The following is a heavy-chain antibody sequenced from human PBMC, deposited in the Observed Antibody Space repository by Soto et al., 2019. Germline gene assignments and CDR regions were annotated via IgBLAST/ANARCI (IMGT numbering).Heavy chain of an antibody. CDR1: GFTFSVYA. CDR3: AKAFYGGFTY. CDR2: ISGSGDST. V-gene: IGHV3-23*01. Sequence: EVRLLESGGGLVQPGGSLRLSCAASGFTFSVYAMSWVRQAPGKGLEWVSGISGSGDSTHYADSVKGRFTVSRDNSKSMLYLQTNSLRADDTAIYYCAKAFYGGFTYWGQGTLVTVSS. J-gene: IGHJ4*02. D-gene: IGHD3-10*01.